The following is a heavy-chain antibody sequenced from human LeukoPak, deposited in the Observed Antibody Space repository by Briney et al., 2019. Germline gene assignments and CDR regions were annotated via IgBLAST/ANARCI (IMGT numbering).Heavy chain of an antibody. J-gene: IGHJ4*02. Sequence: PGGSLRLSCAASGFTFSSYAMSWVRQASGKGLQWVGRIKSKADGGTTDYAAPVKGRFTISRDDSKNTLYLQMNSLKTEDTAVYYCTTEYYASGALTPIDYWGQGTLVTVSS. D-gene: IGHD2/OR15-2a*01. CDR2: IKSKADGGTT. CDR3: TTEYYASGALTPIDY. CDR1: GFTFSSYA. V-gene: IGHV3-15*01.